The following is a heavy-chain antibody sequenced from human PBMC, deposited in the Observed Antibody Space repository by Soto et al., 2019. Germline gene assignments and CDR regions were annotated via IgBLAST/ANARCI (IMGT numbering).Heavy chain of an antibody. D-gene: IGHD2-15*01. J-gene: IGHJ3*02. CDR2: ISNRGDT. CDR1: GISVRDTY. CDR3: ARGPGYCRGGSCSITVDAYDI. V-gene: IGHV3-66*01. Sequence: LRLSCTDSGISVRDTYVNWVRRAPGKGLEWVSVISNRGDTHYADSVGGRFSLSRDISDNTLHLQMNNLRVEDTAVDCCARGPGYCRGGSCSITVDAYDIWGQGTTVPIS.